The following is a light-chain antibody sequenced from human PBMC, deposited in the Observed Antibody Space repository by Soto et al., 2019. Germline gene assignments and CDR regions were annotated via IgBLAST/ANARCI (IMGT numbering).Light chain of an antibody. J-gene: IGKJ2*01. CDR3: QQLNSYPRGT. V-gene: IGKV1-9*01. CDR1: QGISSY. CDR2: AAS. Sequence: IQLTQSPSSLSASVGDRVTITCRASQGISSYLAWYQQKPGKAPKLLIYAASTLQSGVPSRFSGSGSGTDFTLTIRSLQPEDFATYYCQQLNSYPRGTFGQGTKLEIK.